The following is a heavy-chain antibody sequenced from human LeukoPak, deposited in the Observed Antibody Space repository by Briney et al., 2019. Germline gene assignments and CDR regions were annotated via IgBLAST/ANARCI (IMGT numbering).Heavy chain of an antibody. J-gene: IGHJ3*01. CDR2: VNTDGSDT. CDR3: VRGGGAVNAFDV. D-gene: IGHD3-16*01. Sequence: GGSRRLSCAASGFTFNFYWMTWVRQAPGKGLVWVARVNTDGSDTNYADSVKGRFTISRDNDQKTLVLQMKSLRVDDTAVYYCVRGGGAVNAFDVWGRGTKVTVAP. CDR1: GFTFNFYW. V-gene: IGHV3-74*01.